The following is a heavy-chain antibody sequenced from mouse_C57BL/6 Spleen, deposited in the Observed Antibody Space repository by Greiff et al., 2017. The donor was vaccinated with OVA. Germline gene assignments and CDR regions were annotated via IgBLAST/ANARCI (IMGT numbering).Heavy chain of an antibody. D-gene: IGHD2-1*01. V-gene: IGHV7-3*01. CDR3: ARFYGNLYYFDY. Sequence: DVKLVESGGGLVQPGGSLSLSCAASGFTFTDYYMSWVRQPPGKALEWLGFIRNKANGYTTEYSASVKGRFTISRDNSQSILYLQMNALRAEDSATYYCARFYGNLYYFDYWGQGTTLTVSS. CDR2: IRNKANGYTT. J-gene: IGHJ2*01. CDR1: GFTFTDYY.